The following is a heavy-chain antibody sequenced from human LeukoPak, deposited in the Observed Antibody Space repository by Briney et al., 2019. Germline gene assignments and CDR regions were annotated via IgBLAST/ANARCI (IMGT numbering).Heavy chain of an antibody. D-gene: IGHD6-19*01. CDR1: GFTVSSNY. CDR2: IYSGGST. J-gene: IGHJ4*02. Sequence: GGSLRLSCTASGFTVSSNYMSWVRQAPGKGLEWVSVIYSGGSTYYADSVKGRFTISRDNSKNTLDLQMNSLRAEDTAVYYCARALAVASYFDYWGQGTLVTVSS. CDR3: ARALAVASYFDY. V-gene: IGHV3-53*01.